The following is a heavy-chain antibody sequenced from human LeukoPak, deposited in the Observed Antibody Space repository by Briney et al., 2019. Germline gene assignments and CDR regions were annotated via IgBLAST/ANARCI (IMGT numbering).Heavy chain of an antibody. CDR2: IYTSGST. Sequence: PSETLSLTCTVSGGSISSGSYYWSWIRQPAGKGLEWIGRIYTSGSTNYNPSLKSRVTISVDTSKNQFSLKLSSVTAADTAVYYCASYYYGSGSYWGYFDYWGQGTLVTVSS. J-gene: IGHJ4*02. CDR3: ASYYYGSGSYWGYFDY. CDR1: GGSISSGSYY. D-gene: IGHD3-10*01. V-gene: IGHV4-61*02.